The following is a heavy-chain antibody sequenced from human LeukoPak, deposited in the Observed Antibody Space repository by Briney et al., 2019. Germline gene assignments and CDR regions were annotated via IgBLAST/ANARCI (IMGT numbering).Heavy chain of an antibody. J-gene: IGHJ3*02. CDR1: GFTFSSYA. CDR2: ISGSGGST. V-gene: IGHV3-23*01. Sequence: GGTLRLYCAASGFTFSSYAMSWFRQAPGKGLQWVSAISGSGGSTYYADSVKRRFTISRDNSKNTLYLQMKSMRAEDTAVYYCAKGSQYTMHDAFEMWGEGTVVSVSS. D-gene: IGHD2-2*02. CDR3: AKGSQYTMHDAFEM.